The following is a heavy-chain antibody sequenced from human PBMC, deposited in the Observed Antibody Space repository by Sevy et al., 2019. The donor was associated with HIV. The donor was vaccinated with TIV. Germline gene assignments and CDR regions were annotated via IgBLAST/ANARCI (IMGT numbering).Heavy chain of an antibody. J-gene: IGHJ6*02. V-gene: IGHV3-11*01. CDR3: ARDHVKDGDLGDYYYFAMDV. CDR2: ISGSDNTI. Sequence: GGSLRLSCAASGFTFSDYYMSWIRQAPGKGLEWISYISGSDNTIYYADSVKGGFSISRDNAKTSLYLQMSSLRAEDTAVYFCARDHVKDGDLGDYYYFAMDVWGQGTTVTVSS. CDR1: GFTFSDYY. D-gene: IGHD4-17*01.